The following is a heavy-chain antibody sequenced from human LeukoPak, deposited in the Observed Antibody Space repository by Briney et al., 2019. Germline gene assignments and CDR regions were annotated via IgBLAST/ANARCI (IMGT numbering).Heavy chain of an antibody. D-gene: IGHD3-22*01. V-gene: IGHV1-46*01. CDR1: GYTFTSYY. Sequence: ASVKASCKASGYTFTSYYMHWVRQAPGQGLEWMGISNPSGVSTSYAQKFQGRVTMTRDTYTSTVYMELSSLRSEDTAVYYCARAMHDSSGYSFPPFSNFDYWGQGTLVTVSS. CDR3: ARAMHDSSGYSFPPFSNFDY. J-gene: IGHJ4*02. CDR2: SNPSGVST.